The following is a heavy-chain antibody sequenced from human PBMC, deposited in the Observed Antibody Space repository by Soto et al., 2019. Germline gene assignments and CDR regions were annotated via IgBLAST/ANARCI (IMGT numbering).Heavy chain of an antibody. D-gene: IGHD1-7*01. CDR2: IKTKTNNYAT. Sequence: PGGSLRLSCVASGFTFSGSAIHWVRQASGKGLEWVGRIKTKTNNYATAYAASVKGRFTVSRDDSKNTAYLQMNSLKIDDTAVYYCTRLPSWNFRFDPWGQGTLVTVSS. V-gene: IGHV3-73*01. CDR1: GFTFSGSA. J-gene: IGHJ5*02. CDR3: TRLPSWNFRFDP.